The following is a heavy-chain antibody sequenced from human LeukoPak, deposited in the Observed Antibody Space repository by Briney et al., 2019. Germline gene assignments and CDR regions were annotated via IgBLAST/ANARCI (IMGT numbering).Heavy chain of an antibody. J-gene: IGHJ4*02. CDR2: IIPIFGTA. D-gene: IGHD5-12*01. CDR3: ARLPDIVATIEYY. V-gene: IGHV1-69*13. Sequence: SVKVSCKASGGTFSIYAISWVRQAPGQGLEWMGGIIPIFGTANYAQKFQGRVTITADESTSTAYMELSSLRSEDTAVYYCARLPDIVATIEYYWGQGTLVTVSS. CDR1: GGTFSIYA.